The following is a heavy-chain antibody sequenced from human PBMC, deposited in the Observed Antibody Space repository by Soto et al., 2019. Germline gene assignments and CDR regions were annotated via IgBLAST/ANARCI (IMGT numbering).Heavy chain of an antibody. CDR2: FYDGGTI. CDR1: GESLNYYY. CDR3: ARGQWADGFAN. V-gene: IGHV4-34*02. D-gene: IGHD1-26*01. Sequence: QVRLQQWGAGLLKPSETLSLTCAVYGESLNYYYWSWIRQAPGKGLEWIGEFYDGGTINYNPSVKIRGTISVAKSKNQFSLMVTSVTAADTAVYYGARGQWADGFANWGQGTLVTVSS. J-gene: IGHJ5*02.